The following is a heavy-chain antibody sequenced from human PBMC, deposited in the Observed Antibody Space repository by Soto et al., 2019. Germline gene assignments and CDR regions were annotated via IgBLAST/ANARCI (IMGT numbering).Heavy chain of an antibody. CDR3: ARGCSSASCYYY. V-gene: IGHV3-21*01. Sequence: GGSLRLSCTASGFMFSSYTINWVRQAPGKGLEWVSSVSFRGDIYYADSLEGRFTISRDDAKNSLYLQMNSLRAEDTAVYYCARGCSSASCYYYWGQGTLVTVSS. J-gene: IGHJ4*02. CDR1: GFMFSSYT. CDR2: VSFRGDI. D-gene: IGHD2-2*01.